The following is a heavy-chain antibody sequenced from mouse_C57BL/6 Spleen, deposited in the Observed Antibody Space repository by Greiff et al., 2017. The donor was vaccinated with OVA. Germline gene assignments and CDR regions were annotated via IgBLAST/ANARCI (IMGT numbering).Heavy chain of an antibody. CDR1: GYTFTDYY. V-gene: IGHV1-76*01. CDR2: IYPGSGNT. J-gene: IGHJ1*03. D-gene: IGHD1-1*01. CDR3: ARPEVVDWYFDV. Sequence: QVQLQQSGAELVRPGASVKLSCKASGYTFTDYYINWVKQRPGQGLEWIARIYPGSGNTYYNEKFKGKATLTAEKSSSTAYMQLSSLTSEDSAVYFCARPEVVDWYFDVWGTGTTVTVSS.